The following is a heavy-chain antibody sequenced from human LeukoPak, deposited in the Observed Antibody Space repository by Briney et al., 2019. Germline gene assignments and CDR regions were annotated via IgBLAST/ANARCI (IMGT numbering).Heavy chain of an antibody. Sequence: PGGSLRPSVAAFGFIFRANGMSGARQTPGEGRKWLPNIKPDGTDSYYVDSVRGRFTISRGNAENSLYLQMNSLRAEDTAVYYCARALYTTGWYPDYFDFWGQGTLVTVSS. V-gene: IGHV3-7*04. J-gene: IGHJ4*02. D-gene: IGHD6-19*01. CDR1: GFIFRANG. CDR2: IKPDGTDS. CDR3: ARALYTTGWYPDYFDF.